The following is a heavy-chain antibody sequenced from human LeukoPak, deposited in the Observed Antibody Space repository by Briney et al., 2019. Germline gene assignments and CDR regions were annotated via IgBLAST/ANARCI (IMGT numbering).Heavy chain of an antibody. CDR1: GFTFTNYA. Sequence: GGSLRLSCAASGFTFTNYAMSWVRQAPGKGLEWVSAISGSGDSTYYADSVKGHFTISRDNSKNTLYLQMNSLRDDDTAVYYCVRGVGVSRFNYFDPWGQGTLVTVSS. J-gene: IGHJ5*02. CDR3: VRGVGVSRFNYFDP. D-gene: IGHD1-26*01. CDR2: ISGSGDST. V-gene: IGHV3-23*01.